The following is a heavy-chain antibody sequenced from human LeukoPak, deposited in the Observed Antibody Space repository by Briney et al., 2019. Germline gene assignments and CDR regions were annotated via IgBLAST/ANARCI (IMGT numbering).Heavy chain of an antibody. CDR1: GGSISSGGYY. J-gene: IGHJ1*01. Sequence: KPSETLSLTCTVSGGSISSGGYYWSWIRQHPGKGLEWIGYIYYSGSTYYNPSLKSRVTISVDTSKNQFSLKLSSVTAEDTAVYYCARGGAARLHFQNWGQGTLVTVSS. CDR2: IYYSGST. CDR3: ARGGAARLHFQN. D-gene: IGHD6-6*01. V-gene: IGHV4-31*03.